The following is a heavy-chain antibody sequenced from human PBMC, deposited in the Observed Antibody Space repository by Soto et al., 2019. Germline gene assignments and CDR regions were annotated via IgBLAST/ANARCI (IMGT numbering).Heavy chain of an antibody. CDR1: GFTFSSYW. J-gene: IGHJ4*02. CDR2: IKQDGSEK. Sequence: PGGSLRLSCAASGFTFSSYWMSWVRQAPGKGLEWVANIKQDGSEKYYVDSVKGRFTISRDNAKNSLYLQMNSLRAEDTAVYYCARDSPLRFLEWSDTFDYWGQGTLVTVSS. CDR3: ARDSPLRFLEWSDTFDY. D-gene: IGHD3-3*01. V-gene: IGHV3-7*01.